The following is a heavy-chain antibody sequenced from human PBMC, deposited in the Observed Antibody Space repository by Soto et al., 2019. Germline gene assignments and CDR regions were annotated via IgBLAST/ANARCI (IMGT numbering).Heavy chain of an antibody. CDR2: ISPHNRNT. V-gene: IGHV1-18*01. D-gene: IGHD3-3*01. J-gene: IGHJ6*02. CDR3: ARSLRTQGDFWSGYPPPVYYYYGMDV. CDR1: GYTFGHFY. Sequence: ASVKVSCKASGYTFGHFYITWVRQAPGQGLEWMGAISPHNRNTNYAEKFRGRVTMTTYTSTTTAYMDLSSLRSEDTAVYYCARSLRTQGDFWSGYPPPVYYYYGMDVWGQGTTVTVSS.